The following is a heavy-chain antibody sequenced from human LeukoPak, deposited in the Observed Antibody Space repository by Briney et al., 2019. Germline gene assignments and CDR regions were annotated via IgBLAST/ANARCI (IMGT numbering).Heavy chain of an antibody. D-gene: IGHD1-26*01. CDR2: ISYSGST. J-gene: IGHJ5*02. CDR1: RGSISTSSHY. Sequence: SETLSLTCTLSRGSISTSSHYWGWIRQPPGKGLEWIGNISYSGSTYYNPSLKSRVTISVDTSKNQFSLKLNSVTAADRAVYCCERRDLYSWSYGNRFDHWGQGTLVTVSS. V-gene: IGHV4-39*01. CDR3: ERRDLYSWSYGNRFDH.